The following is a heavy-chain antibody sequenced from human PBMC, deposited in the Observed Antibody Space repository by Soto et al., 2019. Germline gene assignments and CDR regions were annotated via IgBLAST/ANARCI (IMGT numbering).Heavy chain of an antibody. Sequence: QVQLQQWGAGLLKPSETLSLTCAVYGGSFSGYYWSWIRQPPGKGLEWIGEINHSGSTNYNPSLKRRVTISVDMSKNQFSRKLSSVTAADTAVYYCASWGRLGYWGQGTLVTVSS. CDR2: INHSGST. CDR1: GGSFSGYY. CDR3: ASWGRLGY. V-gene: IGHV4-34*01. J-gene: IGHJ4*02. D-gene: IGHD3-16*01.